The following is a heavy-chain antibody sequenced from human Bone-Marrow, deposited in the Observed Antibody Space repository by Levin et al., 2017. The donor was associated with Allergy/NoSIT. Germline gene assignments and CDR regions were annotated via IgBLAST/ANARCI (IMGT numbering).Heavy chain of an antibody. Sequence: GGSLRLSCAASGFTFSSYSMNWVRQAPGKGLEWVSSISSSSSYIYYADSVKGRFTISRDNAKNSLYLQMNSLRAEDTAVYYCARLDTAMVAAFDIWGQGTMVTVSS. CDR1: GFTFSSYS. CDR3: ARLDTAMVAAFDI. CDR2: ISSSSSYI. D-gene: IGHD5-18*01. V-gene: IGHV3-21*01. J-gene: IGHJ3*02.